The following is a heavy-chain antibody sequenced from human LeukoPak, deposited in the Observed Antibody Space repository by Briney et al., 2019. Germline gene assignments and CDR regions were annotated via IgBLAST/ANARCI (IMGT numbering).Heavy chain of an antibody. CDR2: ISTSISYI. V-gene: IGHV3-21*01. Sequence: GGSLRLSCAASGFTFSSYSMNWVRQAPGKGLEWVSFISTSISYIYYADSVKGRFTISRDNAKKSLYLQMNSLRAEDTAVYYCARDLYRIVVVPHYFDYWGQGTLVTVSS. J-gene: IGHJ4*02. D-gene: IGHD3-22*01. CDR3: ARDLYRIVVVPHYFDY. CDR1: GFTFSSYS.